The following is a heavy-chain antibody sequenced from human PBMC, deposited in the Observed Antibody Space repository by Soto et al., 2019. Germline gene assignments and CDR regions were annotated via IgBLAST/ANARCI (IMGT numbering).Heavy chain of an antibody. Sequence: QVQLVQSGAEVKKPGASVKVSCKASGYTFTTYDINWVRQATGEGLEWMGWMNANSGNTGHAQKFQGRVTLTSDTSISTAYMALNSLTSEDTAVYYCAIRPYTSTCYYAFDYWGHGTLVTVSS. V-gene: IGHV1-8*01. CDR1: GYTFTTYD. CDR3: AIRPYTSTCYYAFDY. J-gene: IGHJ4*01. D-gene: IGHD6-13*01. CDR2: MNANSGNT.